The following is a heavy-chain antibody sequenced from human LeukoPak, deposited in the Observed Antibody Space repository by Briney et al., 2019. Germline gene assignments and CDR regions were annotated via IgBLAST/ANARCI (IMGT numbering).Heavy chain of an antibody. D-gene: IGHD3-10*01. CDR2: IYYSGST. V-gene: IGHV4-39*02. Sequence: PSETLSLTCTVSGGSISSSSYCWGWIRQPPGKGLEWIGSIYYSGSTYYNPSLKSRVTISVDTSKNQFSLKLSSVTAADTAVYYCAREPYGSGSNFDYWGQGTLVTVSS. CDR1: GGSISSSSYC. CDR3: AREPYGSGSNFDY. J-gene: IGHJ4*02.